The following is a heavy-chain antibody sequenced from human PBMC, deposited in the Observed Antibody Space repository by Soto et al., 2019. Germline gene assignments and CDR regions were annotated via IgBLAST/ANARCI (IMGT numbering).Heavy chain of an antibody. V-gene: IGHV3-7*01. D-gene: IGHD3-16*02. Sequence: EVQLVESGGGLVQPGGSLRLSCAASGFTFSSYWMSWVRQAPGKGLEWVANIKQDGSEKYYVDSVKGRFTISRDNAKNSLYLQMNSLRAEDTAVYYCARVKDTMPFYDYIRGSYRQSYYFDYWGQGTLVTVSS. J-gene: IGHJ4*02. CDR2: IKQDGSEK. CDR1: GFTFSSYW. CDR3: ARVKDTMPFYDYIRGSYRQSYYFDY.